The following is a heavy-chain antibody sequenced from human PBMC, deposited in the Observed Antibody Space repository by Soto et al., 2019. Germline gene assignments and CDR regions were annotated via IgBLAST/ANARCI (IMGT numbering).Heavy chain of an antibody. D-gene: IGHD1-26*01. CDR1: GYTFTGYY. CDR3: ARTSPGSYYGFYYYYGMDV. Sequence: ASVKVSCKASGYTFTGYYMHWVRQAPGQGLEWMGWINPNSGGTNYAQKFQGRVTMTRDTSISTAYMELSRLRSDDTAVYYCARTSPGSYYGFYYYYGMDVWGQGTTVTVSS. J-gene: IGHJ6*02. V-gene: IGHV1-2*02. CDR2: INPNSGGT.